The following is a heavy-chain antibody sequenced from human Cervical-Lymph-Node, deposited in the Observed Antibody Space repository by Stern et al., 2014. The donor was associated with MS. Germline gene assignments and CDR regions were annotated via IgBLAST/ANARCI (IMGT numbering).Heavy chain of an antibody. CDR2: ITNVGST. V-gene: IGHV3-53*01. CDR1: GFTVSRDY. D-gene: IGHD1-1*01. J-gene: IGHJ4*02. CDR3: ARDTSSPERSDW. Sequence: EVQLVQSGGGVIQPGGSLRLSCTASGFTVSRDYMTWVRPAPGTGLEWGSLITNVGSTFYTDSVKGRFTISRDDSKNTVYLHMTSLRAEDTAMYYCARDTSSPERSDWWGQGTLVTVSS.